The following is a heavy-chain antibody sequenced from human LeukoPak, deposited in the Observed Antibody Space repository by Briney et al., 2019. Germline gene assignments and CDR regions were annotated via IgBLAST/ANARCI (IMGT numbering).Heavy chain of an antibody. J-gene: IGHJ5*02. CDR2: IYHSGST. Sequence: SETLSLTCTVSGGSISTYYWNWIRQPPGKGLEWIGYIYHSGSTNYNPSLQSRVTISVDTSKNQFSLNLNSVTAADTAVYYCARGGFGGRTDWFDPWGQGTLVTVSS. D-gene: IGHD3-10*01. CDR1: GGSISTYY. CDR3: ARGGFGGRTDWFDP. V-gene: IGHV4-59*01.